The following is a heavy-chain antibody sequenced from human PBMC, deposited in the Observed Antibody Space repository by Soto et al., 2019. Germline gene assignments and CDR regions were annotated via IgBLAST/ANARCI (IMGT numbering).Heavy chain of an antibody. CDR2: IYYSGST. D-gene: IGHD1-7*01. CDR1: GGSISSGDYY. J-gene: IGHJ6*02. V-gene: IGHV4-30-4*01. CDR3: ARVSRITGTTGGGGYYYYGMDV. Sequence: SETLSLTCTVSGGSISSGDYYWSWIRQPPGKGLEWIGYIYYSGSTYYNPSLKSRVTISVDTSKNQFSLKLSSVTAADTAVYYCARVSRITGTTGGGGYYYYGMDVWGQGTTVTVSS.